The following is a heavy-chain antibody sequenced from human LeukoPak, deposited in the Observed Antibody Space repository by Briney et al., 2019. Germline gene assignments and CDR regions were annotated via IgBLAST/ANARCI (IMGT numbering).Heavy chain of an antibody. Sequence: SETLSLTCTVSGGSISSYYWSWIRQPPGKGLEWIGYIYYSGSTNYNPSLKSRVTISVDTSKNQFSLKLSSVTAADTAVYYCARDHVGATHGWGLSRRQLAAFDPWGQGTLVTVSS. CDR2: IYYSGST. CDR3: ARDHVGATHGWGLSRRQLAAFDP. D-gene: IGHD1-26*01. J-gene: IGHJ5*02. V-gene: IGHV4-59*01. CDR1: GGSISSYY.